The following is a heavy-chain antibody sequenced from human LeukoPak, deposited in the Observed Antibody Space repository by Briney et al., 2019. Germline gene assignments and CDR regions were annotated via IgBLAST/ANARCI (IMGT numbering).Heavy chain of an antibody. CDR3: ARDAGHHYDFWSGYFSSDAGRPFDI. CDR2: IWYDGSNK. J-gene: IGHJ3*02. CDR1: GFTFSSYG. Sequence: PGRSLRLSCAASGFTFSSYGMRWVRQAPGKGLEWVAVIWYDGSNKYYADSVKGRFTISRDNSKNTLYLQMNSLRAEDTAVYYCARDAGHHYDFWSGYFSSDAGRPFDIWGQGTMVTVSS. D-gene: IGHD3-3*01. V-gene: IGHV3-33*01.